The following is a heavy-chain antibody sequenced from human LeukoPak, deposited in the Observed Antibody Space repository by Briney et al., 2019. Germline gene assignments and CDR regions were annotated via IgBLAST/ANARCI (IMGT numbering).Heavy chain of an antibody. V-gene: IGHV3-48*01. J-gene: IGHJ1*01. D-gene: IGHD4-11*01. CDR2: IGTSSTTI. CDR3: ARGGEYSNYNPEYFQH. CDR1: GFTFSSYT. Sequence: PGGSLRLSCAASGFTFSSYTMNWVRQPPGKGLEWVSNIGTSSTTIYYADSVKGRFTISRDNAKNSLYLQMNSLRAEDTAVYYCARGGEYSNYNPEYFQHWGQGTLVTVSS.